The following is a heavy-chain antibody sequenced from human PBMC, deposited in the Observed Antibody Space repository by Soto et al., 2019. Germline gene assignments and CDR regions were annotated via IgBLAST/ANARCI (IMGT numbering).Heavy chain of an antibody. Sequence: SETLSLTCTVSGGSISSGDYYWSWIRQPPGKGLEWIGYIYYSGSTYYNPSLKSRVTISVDTSKNQFSLKLSSVTAADTAVYYCARDSAAPLTFDYWGQGTLVTVSS. CDR2: IYYSGST. V-gene: IGHV4-30-4*01. CDR3: ARDSAAPLTFDY. D-gene: IGHD6-25*01. CDR1: GGSISSGDYY. J-gene: IGHJ4*02.